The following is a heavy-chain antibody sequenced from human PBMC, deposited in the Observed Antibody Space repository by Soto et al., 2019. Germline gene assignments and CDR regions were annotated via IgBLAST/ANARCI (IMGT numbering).Heavy chain of an antibody. CDR1: GYSFTGNS. CDR2: INPNNGGT. D-gene: IGHD4-17*01. J-gene: IGHJ6*02. CDR3: ARSFSGDYTEINYYYYGMDV. Sequence: EASVKVSCKASGYSFTGNSMHWVRQAPGQGLEWMGWINPNNGGTNYAQRFRGWVTMTRDTSVSTAYMDLNRLKSEDTAVYYCARSFSGDYTEINYYYYGMDVWGQGTTVTVSS. V-gene: IGHV1-2*04.